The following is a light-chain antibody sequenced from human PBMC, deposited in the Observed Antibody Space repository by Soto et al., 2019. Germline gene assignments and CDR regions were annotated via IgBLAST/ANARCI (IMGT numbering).Light chain of an antibody. V-gene: IGLV1-44*01. CDR3: AAWDDSLNGVI. CDR2: GNN. CDR1: NSNIGRNT. J-gene: IGLJ2*01. Sequence: QSVLTQPTSASGTPGQRVAISCSGSNSNIGRNTVHWYQQLPGTAPKLLIYGNNVRPSGVPDRFSGSKSGTSASLAISGLQSEDEADYYCAAWDDSLNGVIFGGGTKLTVL.